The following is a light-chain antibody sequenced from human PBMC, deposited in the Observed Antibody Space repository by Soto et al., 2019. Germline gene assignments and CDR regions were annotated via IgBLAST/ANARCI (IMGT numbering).Light chain of an antibody. J-gene: IGLJ1*01. CDR2: EVT. CDR3: CSFADFTYV. CDR1: SSDLGSYDL. Sequence: QSVLTQPASVSGSPGQSITISCTGTSSDLGSYDLVSWYQQHPGTAPKLIIYEVTKRPSGVSTRFSGSKSGNTASLTISGLQAVDEADYYCCSFADFTYVFGTGTKLTVL. V-gene: IGLV2-23*02.